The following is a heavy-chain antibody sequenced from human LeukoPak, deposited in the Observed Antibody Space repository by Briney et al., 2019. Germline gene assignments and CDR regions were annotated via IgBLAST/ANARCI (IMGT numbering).Heavy chain of an antibody. D-gene: IGHD3-22*01. CDR3: ARGGDDSSGYYEGYFDY. Sequence: GAAGKVSGNSAGYTFTSYGISWGGQAPGQGGEGRGGIRAYKGKTNDEQKHKGRGTMTTDTSTSTAYMELRSLRSDDTAVYYCARGGDDSSGYYEGYFDYWGQGTLVTVSS. V-gene: IGHV1-18*01. J-gene: IGHJ4*02. CDR2: IRAYKGKT. CDR1: GYTFTSYG.